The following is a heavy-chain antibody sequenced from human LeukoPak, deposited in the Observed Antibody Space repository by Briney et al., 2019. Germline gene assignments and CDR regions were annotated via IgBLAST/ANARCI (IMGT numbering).Heavy chain of an antibody. D-gene: IGHD3-10*01. Sequence: PSETLSLTCSVSGGSISGDGYHWGWIRRPPGKGLEWLGSAHYTGSTCYKTSLKGRLTVDMDTSRNQFSLRLSSVTAADTAVYYCARTSHSGYMVRGVLYYGMDVWGQGTTVTVSS. V-gene: IGHV4-39*01. CDR1: GGSISGDGYH. CDR2: AHYTGST. CDR3: ARTSHSGYMVRGVLYYGMDV. J-gene: IGHJ6*02.